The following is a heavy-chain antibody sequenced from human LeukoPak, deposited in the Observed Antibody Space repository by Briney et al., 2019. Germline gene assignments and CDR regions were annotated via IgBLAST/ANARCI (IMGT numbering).Heavy chain of an antibody. Sequence: SETLSLTCTVSGGSISSSSYYWGWIRQPPGKGLEWIGSIYYSGSTYYNPSLKSRVTISVDTSKNQYSLKLSSVTAADTAVYYCARVVGTGVATFAYDAFDIWGQGTVVTVSS. J-gene: IGHJ3*02. D-gene: IGHD5-12*01. CDR2: IYYSGST. CDR1: GGSISSSSYY. V-gene: IGHV4-39*07. CDR3: ARVVGTGVATFAYDAFDI.